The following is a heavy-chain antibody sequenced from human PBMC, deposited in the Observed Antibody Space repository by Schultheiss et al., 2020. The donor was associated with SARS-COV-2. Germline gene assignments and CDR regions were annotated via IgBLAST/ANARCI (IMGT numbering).Heavy chain of an antibody. Sequence: GGSLRLSCAASGFTFSSNYMSWVRQAPGKGLEWVSVIYSGGSTYYADSVKGRFTISRDNAKNSLYLQMNSLRAEDTAVYYCVKAYSSSWALKAFDIWGQGTMVTVSS. D-gene: IGHD6-13*01. CDR1: GFTFSSNY. CDR3: VKAYSSSWALKAFDI. CDR2: IYSGGST. J-gene: IGHJ3*02. V-gene: IGHV3-66*02.